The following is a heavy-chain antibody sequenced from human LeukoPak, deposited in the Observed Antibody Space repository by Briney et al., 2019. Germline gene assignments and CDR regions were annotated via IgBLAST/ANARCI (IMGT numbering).Heavy chain of an antibody. CDR1: GGSFSNGGCF. D-gene: IGHD5-12*01. J-gene: IGHJ4*02. V-gene: IGHV4-31*03. CDR3: AREISGYDYVNSYFDY. Sequence: PSETLSLTCTVSGGSFSNGGCFWSCIRQHPGKGLEWIGSISYSGSTYYNPSLKSRVTISVDTSKNHFSLKLSSVTAADTAVYYCAREISGYDYVNSYFDYWGQGTLVTVSS. CDR2: ISYSGST.